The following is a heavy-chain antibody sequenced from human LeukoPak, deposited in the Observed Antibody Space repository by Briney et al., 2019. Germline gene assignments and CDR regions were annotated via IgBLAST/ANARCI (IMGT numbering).Heavy chain of an antibody. J-gene: IGHJ5*02. CDR2: IYYSGNT. CDR1: GGSISSYY. V-gene: IGHV4-59*01. CDR3: ARLWSEGNWENWFDP. D-gene: IGHD3-3*01. Sequence: SETLSLTCTVSGGSISSYYWSWIRQPPGKGLEWIGYIYYSGNTDYNPSLKSRVTISVDTSKNQFSLKLSSVTAADTAVYYCARLWSEGNWENWFDPWGQGTLVTVSS.